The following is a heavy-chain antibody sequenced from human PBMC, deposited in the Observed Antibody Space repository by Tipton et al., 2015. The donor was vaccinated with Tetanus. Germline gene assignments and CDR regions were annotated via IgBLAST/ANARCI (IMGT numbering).Heavy chain of an antibody. Sequence: TLSLTCTVSGDSFTNNIYYWAWIRQPPGKGLEWIASINYSGSTFYNPSLKSRVTIFVDKSKNQFSLRLSSVTAADTAVYYCARDSRLFYAMDVWGQGATVAVSS. V-gene: IGHV4-39*02. CDR3: ARDSRLFYAMDV. CDR1: GDSFTNNIYY. D-gene: IGHD6-25*01. CDR2: INYSGST. J-gene: IGHJ6*02.